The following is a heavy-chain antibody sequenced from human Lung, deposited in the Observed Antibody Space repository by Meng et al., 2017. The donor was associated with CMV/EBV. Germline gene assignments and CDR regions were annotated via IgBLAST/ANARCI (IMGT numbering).Heavy chain of an antibody. CDR2: IKQDGSEK. J-gene: IGHJ4*02. V-gene: IGHV3-7*01. Sequence: GGSLRLXCVASGFTFNTYWMSWVRQAPGKGLEWVANIKQDGSEKYYVGSVKGRFTISRDNAKNSLYLQMNSLRAEDTAVYYCARDPRVKSYVVVPAARDYWGQGTXV. D-gene: IGHD2-2*01. CDR3: ARDPRVKSYVVVPAARDY. CDR1: GFTFNTYW.